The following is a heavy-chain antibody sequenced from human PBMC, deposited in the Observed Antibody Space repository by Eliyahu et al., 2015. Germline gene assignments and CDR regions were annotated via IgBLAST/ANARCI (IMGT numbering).Heavy chain of an antibody. D-gene: IGHD3-16*01. CDR3: ARDLGAYKRAFDY. V-gene: IGHV3-53*01. J-gene: IGHJ4*02. Sequence: EVQLVESGGGLIQPGGSLRLSCAAXGFTVSSNYMSWVRQAPGKGXEWLSGMYNGGATYYADSVKGRFTISRDNSKNTLYLQMNSLRADDTAVYYCARDLGAYKRAFDYWGQGTLVTVSS. CDR1: GFTVSSNY. CDR2: MYNGGAT.